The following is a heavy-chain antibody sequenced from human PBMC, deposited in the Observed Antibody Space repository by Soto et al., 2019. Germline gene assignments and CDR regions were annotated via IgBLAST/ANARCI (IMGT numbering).Heavy chain of an antibody. Sequence: GGSLRLSCAASGFTFGSYSMNWVRQAPGKGLEWVSSISSSSSYIYYADSVKGRFTISRDNAKNPLYLQMNSLRAEDTAVYYCAIGYIVATSDAFDIWGQGTMVTVSS. J-gene: IGHJ3*02. CDR3: AIGYIVATSDAFDI. V-gene: IGHV3-21*01. D-gene: IGHD5-12*01. CDR1: GFTFGSYS. CDR2: ISSSSSYI.